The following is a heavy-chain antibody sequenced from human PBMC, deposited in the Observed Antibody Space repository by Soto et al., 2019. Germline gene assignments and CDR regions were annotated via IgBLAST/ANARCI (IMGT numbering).Heavy chain of an antibody. CDR3: ARDRKLELPGNYYYYGMDV. Sequence: SETLSLTCSVSGGSIRDYFWTWIRQSPGRGLEWIGYISSSGTVKYNSSLKSRVTISLDRSRNQFSLKLSSVTAADTAVYFCARDRKLELPGNYYYYGMDVWGQGTTVTVYS. CDR2: ISSSGTV. V-gene: IGHV4-59*01. CDR1: GGSIRDYF. J-gene: IGHJ6*02. D-gene: IGHD1-7*01.